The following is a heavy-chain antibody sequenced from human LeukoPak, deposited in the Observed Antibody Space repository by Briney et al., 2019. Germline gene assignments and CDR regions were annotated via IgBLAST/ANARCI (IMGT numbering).Heavy chain of an antibody. CDR1: GFTFNDYY. Sequence: GGSLRLSCAASGFTFNDYYMSWIRQAPGKGLEWVSYISSSGGTIYYGDSVKGRFTISRDNAKNSLYLQMNSLRAEDAAVYYCARAEKKSRFGELCYYYYDMDVWGQGTTVTVSS. D-gene: IGHD3-10*01. CDR3: ARAEKKSRFGELCYYYYDMDV. V-gene: IGHV3-11*01. J-gene: IGHJ6*02. CDR2: ISSSGGTI.